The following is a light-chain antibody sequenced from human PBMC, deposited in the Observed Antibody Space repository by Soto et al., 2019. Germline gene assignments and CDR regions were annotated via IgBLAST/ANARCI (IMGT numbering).Light chain of an antibody. V-gene: IGKV3-15*01. J-gene: IGKJ1*01. Sequence: EIVMTQSPATLSVSPGERATLSCRASQSVTGDLAWYQLKPGQAPRLLIYGASTRATGVPARFSGSGSGTEFTLTISGLQSEDFAVYYCHQYNNWLKTFGQGTKVEIK. CDR3: HQYNNWLKT. CDR1: QSVTGD. CDR2: GAS.